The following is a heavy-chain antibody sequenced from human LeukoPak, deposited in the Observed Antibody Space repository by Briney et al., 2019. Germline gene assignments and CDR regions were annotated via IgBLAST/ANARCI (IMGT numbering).Heavy chain of an antibody. V-gene: IGHV5-10-1*01. Sequence: GESLRISCKGSGYSFTSYRISWVRQMPGKGLEWMGRIDPSDSYTNYSPSFQGHVTISADKSISPAYLQWSSLKASDTAMYYCARADPTVCSGGSCYLVFWGQGTLVTVSP. D-gene: IGHD2-15*01. CDR2: IDPSDSYT. CDR3: ARADPTVCSGGSCYLVF. CDR1: GYSFTSYR. J-gene: IGHJ4*02.